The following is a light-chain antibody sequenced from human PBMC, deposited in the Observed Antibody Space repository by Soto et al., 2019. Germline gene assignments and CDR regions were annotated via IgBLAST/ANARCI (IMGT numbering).Light chain of an antibody. CDR3: SSYTSSSTLGV. CDR1: SSDVGSYNR. V-gene: IGLV2-18*02. J-gene: IGLJ1*01. Sequence: QSALTQPPSVSGSPGQSVTISCTGTSSDVGSYNRVSWYQQPPGTAPKLMIYEVSNRPSGVPDRFSRSKSGNTASLTISGLQAEDEADYYCSSYTSSSTLGVFGTGTKLTVL. CDR2: EVS.